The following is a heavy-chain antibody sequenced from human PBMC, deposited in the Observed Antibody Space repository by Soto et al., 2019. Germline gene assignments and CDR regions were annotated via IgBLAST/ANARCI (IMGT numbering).Heavy chain of an antibody. D-gene: IGHD2-21*02. Sequence: ASVKVSCKASGYTFTIYYMHWVRQAPGQGLEWMGIINPSGGSTSYAQKFQGRVTMTRDTSTSTVYMELSSLRSEDTAVYYCASPVVTAIQAIGSASIYYYYGMDVWGQGTTVTVSS. J-gene: IGHJ6*02. CDR3: ASPVVTAIQAIGSASIYYYYGMDV. CDR2: INPSGGST. CDR1: GYTFTIYY. V-gene: IGHV1-46*01.